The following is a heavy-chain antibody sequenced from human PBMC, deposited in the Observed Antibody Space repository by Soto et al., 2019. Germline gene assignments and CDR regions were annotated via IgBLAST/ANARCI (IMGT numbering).Heavy chain of an antibody. Sequence: PSETLSLTCTVSGGSISSYYWSWIRQPPGKGLEWIGYIYYSGSTNYNPSLKSRVTISVDTSKNQFSLKLSSVTAADTAVYYCARNGYNGQLVPSGWFDPWGQGTLVTVSS. J-gene: IGHJ5*02. CDR1: GGSISSYY. V-gene: IGHV4-59*08. CDR3: ARNGYNGQLVPSGWFDP. CDR2: IYYSGST. D-gene: IGHD6-6*01.